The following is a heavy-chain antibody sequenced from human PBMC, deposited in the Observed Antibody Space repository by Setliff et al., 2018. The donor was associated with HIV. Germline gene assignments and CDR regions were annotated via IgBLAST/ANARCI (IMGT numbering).Heavy chain of an antibody. J-gene: IGHJ3*02. V-gene: IGHV1-69*13. Sequence: GASVQVSCKASGGTFSSYAISWVRQAPGRGLEWMGGIIPIFGTANYAQKFQGRVTITADESTSTAYMELSSLRSEDTAVYYCARDKFGTASRAFDIWGQGTMVTVSS. CDR2: IIPIFGTA. CDR1: GGTFSSYA. CDR3: ARDKFGTASRAFDI. D-gene: IGHD1-1*01.